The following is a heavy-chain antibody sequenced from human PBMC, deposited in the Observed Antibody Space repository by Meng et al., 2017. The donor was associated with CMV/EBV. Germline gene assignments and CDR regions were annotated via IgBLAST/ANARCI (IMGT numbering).Heavy chain of an antibody. CDR2: INPNSGGT. D-gene: IGHD6-13*01. Sequence: KASGYTFTGYYMHWVRQAPGQGLEWMGWINPNSGGTNYAQRFQGKVTMTRDASISTAYVELSRLRSDDTAVYYCAREGYSSSYNWFDPWGQGTLVTVSS. CDR1: GYTFTGYY. CDR3: AREGYSSSYNWFDP. V-gene: IGHV1-2*02. J-gene: IGHJ5*02.